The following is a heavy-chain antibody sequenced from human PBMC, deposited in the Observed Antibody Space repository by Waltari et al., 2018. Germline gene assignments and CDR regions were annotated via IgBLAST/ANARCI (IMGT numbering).Heavy chain of an antibody. CDR3: AKVLTHSSAFDS. Sequence: QVLLQESGPGLLKPSETLSLTCTVSGVPVSRNAYYWGWVRQPPGKGLEWIGIIYYSGSTYYKPSLRSRVTISLDTSKTQFSLRLTSVTAADTAMYFCAKVLTHSSAFDSWGPGILVTVSS. CDR2: IYYSGST. V-gene: IGHV4-39*07. J-gene: IGHJ4*02. D-gene: IGHD3-22*01. CDR1: GVPVSRNAYY.